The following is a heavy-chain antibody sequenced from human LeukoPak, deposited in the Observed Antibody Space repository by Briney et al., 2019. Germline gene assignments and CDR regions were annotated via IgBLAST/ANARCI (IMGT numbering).Heavy chain of an antibody. V-gene: IGHV3-7*01. CDR1: GFTFSSYW. Sequence: SGGSLRLSCAASGFTFSSYWMSWVRQAPGKGLEWVANIKQDGSEKYYVDSVKGRFTISRDNAKNSLYLQMNSLRAEDTAVYYCARKTRKKNYYDSSVTFDYWGQGTLVTVSS. CDR2: IKQDGSEK. J-gene: IGHJ4*02. CDR3: ARKTRKKNYYDSSVTFDY. D-gene: IGHD3-22*01.